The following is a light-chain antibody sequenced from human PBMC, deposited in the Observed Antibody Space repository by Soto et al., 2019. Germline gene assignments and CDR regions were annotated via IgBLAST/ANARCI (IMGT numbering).Light chain of an antibody. CDR1: QSLVHSDGNTY. J-gene: IGKJ1*01. CDR2: KIS. Sequence: DIVMTQTPLSSPVTLGQPASISCRSSQSLVHSDGNTYLSWLHQRPGQPPRLLIYKISKRLPGVPERISGSGAGTEFTLKMSRVEAEDVGLYYCMQAIQFSWTFGQGTKVEI. CDR3: MQAIQFSWT. V-gene: IGKV2-24*01.